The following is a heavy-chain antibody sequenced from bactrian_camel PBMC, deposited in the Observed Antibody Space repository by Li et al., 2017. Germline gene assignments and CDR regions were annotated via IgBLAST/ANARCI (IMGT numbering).Heavy chain of an antibody. CDR2: IHTGGGST. CDR3: AATLPGIWYCPRSPTDYNY. D-gene: IGHD3*01. CDR1: NTYTFINYC. Sequence: QLVESGGGSVQVGGSMRLSCEASNTYTFINYCMGWFRQAPGKGREEVARIHTGGGSTYYADSVQGQFTISQDNAKNTVYLQVNSLDPEDTAMYYCAATLPGIWYCPRSPTDYNYWGQGTQVTVS. J-gene: IGHJ4*01. V-gene: IGHV3S40*01.